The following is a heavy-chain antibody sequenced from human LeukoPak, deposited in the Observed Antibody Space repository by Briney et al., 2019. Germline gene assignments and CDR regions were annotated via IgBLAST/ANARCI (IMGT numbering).Heavy chain of an antibody. Sequence: SETLSLTCTVSGGSISSGGYYWSWIRQHPGKGLEWIGYIYYSGSTYYNPSLKSRVTISVDTSKNQFSLKLSSVTAADTAVYYCARDHGYSYGYGAFDYWGQGTLVTVSS. CDR2: IYYSGST. CDR3: ARDHGYSYGYGAFDY. V-gene: IGHV4-31*03. J-gene: IGHJ4*02. CDR1: GGSISSGGYY. D-gene: IGHD5-18*01.